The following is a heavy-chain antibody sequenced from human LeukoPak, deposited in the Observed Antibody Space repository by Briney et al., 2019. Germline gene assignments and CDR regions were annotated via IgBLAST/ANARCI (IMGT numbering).Heavy chain of an antibody. J-gene: IGHJ4*02. D-gene: IGHD3-9*01. Sequence: KPGASVKVSCKASGYTFTGYYMHWVRQAPGQGLEWMGIINPSGGSTSYAQKFQGRVTMTRDTSTSTVYMELSSLRSEDTAVYYCARDAGYYDILTGYPSDYWGQGTLVTVSS. CDR3: ARDAGYYDILTGYPSDY. CDR2: INPSGGST. V-gene: IGHV1-46*01. CDR1: GYTFTGYY.